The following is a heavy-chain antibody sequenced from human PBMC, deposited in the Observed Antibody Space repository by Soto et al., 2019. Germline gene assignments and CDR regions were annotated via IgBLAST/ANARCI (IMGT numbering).Heavy chain of an antibody. CDR2: ITTSGGST. CDR3: TRDEIGLGIDY. Sequence: PGGSLRLSCVGSGFTFSRYAMAWVRQAPGQGLEWVATITTSGGSTYYADSVKGRFTISRDNSKSTLYVQMNSLRAEDTAVYYCTRDEIGLGIDYWGLGTLVTVSS. D-gene: IGHD1-26*01. CDR1: GFTFSRYA. V-gene: IGHV3-23*01. J-gene: IGHJ4*02.